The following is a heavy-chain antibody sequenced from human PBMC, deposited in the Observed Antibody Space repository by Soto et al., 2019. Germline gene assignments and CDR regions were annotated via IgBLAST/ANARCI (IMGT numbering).Heavy chain of an antibody. J-gene: IGHJ6*02. Sequence: GGSLRLSCAASGFTFSSYGMHWVRQAPGKGLEWVAVISYDGSNKYYADSVKGRFTISRDNSKNTLYLQMNSLRAEDTAVYYCAKDRLFCSSTSCHYYYYYGMDVWGQGTTVTVPS. CDR1: GFTFSSYG. V-gene: IGHV3-30*18. D-gene: IGHD2-2*01. CDR3: AKDRLFCSSTSCHYYYYYGMDV. CDR2: ISYDGSNK.